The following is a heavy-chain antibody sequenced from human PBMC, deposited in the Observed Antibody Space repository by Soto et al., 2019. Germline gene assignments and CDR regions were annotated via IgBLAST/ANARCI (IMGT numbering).Heavy chain of an antibody. D-gene: IGHD2-8*01. J-gene: IGHJ4*02. CDR1: GYTFTGYY. CDR3: ARGPLEWCMLCLDY. V-gene: IGHV1-2*02. Sequence: ASVKVSCKASGYTFTGYYMHWVRQAPGQGLEWMGWINPNSGGTNYAQKFQGRVTMTRDTSISTAYMELSRLGSDDTAVYYCARGPLEWCMLCLDYWGQGTLVTVSS. CDR2: INPNSGGT.